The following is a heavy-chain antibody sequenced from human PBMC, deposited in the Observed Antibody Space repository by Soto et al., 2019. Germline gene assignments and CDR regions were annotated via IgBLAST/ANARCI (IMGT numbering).Heavy chain of an antibody. Sequence: QVQLQESGPGLVKPSETLSLTCTVSGGSMYRSGYYWGWIRQPPGRGLEWTGNIDYNGVTYSNPSTKSRVTISRDTSKNQVALKLTSVTAADTAPYCCGKMLVGATGHTDSDSWGPGTLVAVSS. V-gene: IGHV4-39*01. J-gene: IGHJ4*02. D-gene: IGHD2-15*01. CDR3: GKMLVGATGHTDSDS. CDR2: IDYNGVT. CDR1: GGSMYRSGYY.